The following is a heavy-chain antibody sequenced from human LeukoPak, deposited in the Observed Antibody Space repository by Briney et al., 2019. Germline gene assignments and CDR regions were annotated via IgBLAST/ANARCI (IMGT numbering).Heavy chain of an antibody. CDR3: ARIRKAIVVVVAATVQYYFDY. V-gene: IGHV4-34*01. Sequence: SETLSLTCAVYGGSFRDYYWGWIRQPPGKGLEWIGSIYYSGSTYYNPSLKSRVTISVDTSKNQFSLKLSSVTAADTAVYYCARIRKAIVVVVAATVQYYFDYWGQGTLVTVSS. CDR2: IYYSGST. J-gene: IGHJ4*02. CDR1: GGSFRDYY. D-gene: IGHD2-15*01.